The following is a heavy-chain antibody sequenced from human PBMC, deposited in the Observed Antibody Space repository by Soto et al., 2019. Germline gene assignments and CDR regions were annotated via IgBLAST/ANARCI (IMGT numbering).Heavy chain of an antibody. V-gene: IGHV1-69*06. CDR3: ARGAVVVVPEPTSSFYDRYGMDV. J-gene: IGHJ6*02. Sequence: QVQLVQSGAEVTKPGSSVKVSCRASGGTFTNYAISWVRQAPGQGLEWMGGIIPIFGTTHYSQKVQGRVTITAEKSARTAFMELRSLRSEDSAMYYCARGAVVVVPEPTSSFYDRYGMDVWGQGTTVTVSS. D-gene: IGHD2-15*01. CDR2: IIPIFGTT. CDR1: GGTFTNYA.